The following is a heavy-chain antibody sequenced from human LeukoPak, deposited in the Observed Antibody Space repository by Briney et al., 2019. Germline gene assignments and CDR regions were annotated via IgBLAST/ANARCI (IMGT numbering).Heavy chain of an antibody. J-gene: IGHJ4*02. D-gene: IGHD2-21*02. CDR2: ISYDGSNK. CDR1: GFTFSSYS. V-gene: IGHV3-30*03. Sequence: GGSLRLSCAASGFTFSSYSMNWVRQAPGKGLEWVAVISYDGSNKYYADSVKGRFTISRDNSKNTLYLQMNSLRAEDTAVYYCARDRGDDPVIPRYWGQGTLVTVSS. CDR3: ARDRGDDPVIPRY.